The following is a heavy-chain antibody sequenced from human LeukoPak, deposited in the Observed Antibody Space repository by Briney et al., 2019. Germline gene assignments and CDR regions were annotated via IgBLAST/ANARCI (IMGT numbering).Heavy chain of an antibody. CDR2: INHSGST. V-gene: IGHV4-34*01. CDR1: GGSFSGYY. Sequence: SETLSLTCAVYGGSFSGYYWSWIRQPPGKGLEWIGEINHSGSTNYNPSLKSRVTISVDTSKNLFSLKLSSVTAADTAVYYCARGGNYGSYPWGQGTLVTVSS. D-gene: IGHD3-10*01. CDR3: ARGGNYGSYP. J-gene: IGHJ5*02.